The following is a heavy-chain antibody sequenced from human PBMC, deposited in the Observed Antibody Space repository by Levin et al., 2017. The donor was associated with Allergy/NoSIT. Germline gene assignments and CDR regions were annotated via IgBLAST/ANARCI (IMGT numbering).Heavy chain of an antibody. CDR2: IIPILGIA. Sequence: GASVKVSCKASGGTFSSYTISWVRQAPGQGLEWMGRIIPILGIANYAQKFQGRVTITADKSTSTAYMELSSLRSEDTAVYYCARTSCSSTSCHRDSNWFDPWGQGTLVTVSS. V-gene: IGHV1-69*02. CDR1: GGTFSSYT. CDR3: ARTSCSSTSCHRDSNWFDP. D-gene: IGHD2-2*02. J-gene: IGHJ5*02.